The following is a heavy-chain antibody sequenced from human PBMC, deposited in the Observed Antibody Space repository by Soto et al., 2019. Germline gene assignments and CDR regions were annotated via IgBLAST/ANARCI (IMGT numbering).Heavy chain of an antibody. J-gene: IGHJ4*02. V-gene: IGHV3-11*01. CDR2: ISGSGSTI. Sequence: QVQLVESGGGLVKPGGSLRLSCAASGFTFSDYYMSWIRQAPGKGLEWVSYISGSGSTIYYADSVKGRFTISRDNAKNSXPLQVDSRRGEDTAVYYCARGPYDYVWGSDPPHFDSWGQGTLVTVSS. CDR1: GFTFSDYY. CDR3: ARGPYDYVWGSDPPHFDS. D-gene: IGHD3-16*02.